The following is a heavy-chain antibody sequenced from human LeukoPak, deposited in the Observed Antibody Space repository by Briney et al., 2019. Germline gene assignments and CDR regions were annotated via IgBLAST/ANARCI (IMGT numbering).Heavy chain of an antibody. Sequence: SETLSLTCTVSGGSISRYYWSWIRQPAGKGLEWIGYIYYSGSTNYNPSLKSRVTISVDTSKNQFSLKLSSVTAADTAVYYCARGGSYADAFDIWGQGTMVTVSS. D-gene: IGHD1-26*01. J-gene: IGHJ3*02. CDR1: GGSISRYY. CDR3: ARGGSYADAFDI. CDR2: IYYSGST. V-gene: IGHV4-59*01.